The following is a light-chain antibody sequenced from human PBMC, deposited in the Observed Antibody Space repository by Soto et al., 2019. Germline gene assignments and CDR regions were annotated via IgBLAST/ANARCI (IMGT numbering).Light chain of an antibody. CDR2: AAS. Sequence: DIQMTQSPSSLSASVGDRVTITCRASQGISNFLAWYQQKPGKVPKLLLSAASTLQSGVPSRFSGSGSGTDFNLTITSLQPEDVATYYCQKYSSVITFGQGTRLEIK. J-gene: IGKJ5*01. V-gene: IGKV1-27*01. CDR3: QKYSSVIT. CDR1: QGISNF.